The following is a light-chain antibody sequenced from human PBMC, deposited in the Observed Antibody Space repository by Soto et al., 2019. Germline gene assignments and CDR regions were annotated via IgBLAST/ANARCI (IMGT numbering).Light chain of an antibody. Sequence: DFVLTQSPLTLPVTPGEPASISCRCSQSLLHSNGFNYLDWYLQKPGQSPHLLIFLGSNRASGVPDRFSGSGSGTDFTLKISRVEAEDVGIYYCMQALQAPYTFCQGTKLEIK. CDR3: MQALQAPYT. CDR1: QSLLHSNGFNY. CDR2: LGS. V-gene: IGKV2-28*01. J-gene: IGKJ2*01.